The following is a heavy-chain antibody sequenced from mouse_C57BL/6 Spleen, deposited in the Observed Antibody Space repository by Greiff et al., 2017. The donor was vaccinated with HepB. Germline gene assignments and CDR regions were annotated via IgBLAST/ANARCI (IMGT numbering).Heavy chain of an antibody. V-gene: IGHV1-82*01. CDR3: ARKRDSNYGEDYFDY. CDR1: GYAFSSSW. Sequence: QVQLQQSGPELVKPGASVKISCKASGYAFSSSWMNWVKQRPGKGLEWIGRIYPGDGDTNYNGKFKGKATLTADKSSSTAYMQLSSLTSEDSAVYFCARKRDSNYGEDYFDYWGQGTTLTVSS. J-gene: IGHJ2*01. D-gene: IGHD2-5*01. CDR2: IYPGDGDT.